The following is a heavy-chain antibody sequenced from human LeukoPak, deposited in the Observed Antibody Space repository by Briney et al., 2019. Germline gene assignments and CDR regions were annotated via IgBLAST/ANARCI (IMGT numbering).Heavy chain of an antibody. CDR2: INPGGDNT. CDR3: ARIRDGYNDAYDM. CDR1: GYSFTKSY. J-gene: IGHJ3*02. V-gene: IGHV1-46*01. D-gene: IGHD5-24*01. Sequence: ASVKVSCKASGYSFTKSYIHWVRQAPGQRLEWMGLINPGGDNTNYAQNFQGRVTMTGDTSARTVYMELSSLRSEDTAIYYCARIRDGYNDAYDMWGQGTVVTVPS.